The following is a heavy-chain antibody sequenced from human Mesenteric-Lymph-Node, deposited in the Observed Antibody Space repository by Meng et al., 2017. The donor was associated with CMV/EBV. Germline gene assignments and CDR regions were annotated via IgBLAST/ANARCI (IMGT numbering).Heavy chain of an antibody. CDR1: GFIVSTYA. Sequence: GGPLRLSCAAPGFIVSTYAMNWVRQAPGEGLEWVAYMSATGGGTVTSYCADSVTGRFTISRDTAENSLQVQKNGLRDEDKAIYNSARVVSGAVGDYWGQGTRVTVSS. J-gene: IGHJ4*02. CDR3: ARVVSGAVGDY. D-gene: IGHD5/OR15-5a*01. CDR2: MSATGGGTVTS. V-gene: IGHV3-48*03.